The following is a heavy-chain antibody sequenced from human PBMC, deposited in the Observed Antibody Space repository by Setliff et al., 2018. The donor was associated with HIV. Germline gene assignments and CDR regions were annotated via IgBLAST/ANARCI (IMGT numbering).Heavy chain of an antibody. CDR1: GFTLSDYY. J-gene: IGHJ4*02. V-gene: IGHV3-72*01. CDR2: TRNKASGYIT. D-gene: IGHD3-16*01. CDR3: VRAAAGLDI. Sequence: GGSLRLSCAASGFTLSDYYMDWVRQAPGKGLEWVGRTRNKASGYITEYGASVQGRFTISRDNSKDSLSLQMNNLKAEDTAVYYCVRAAAGLDIWSQGIRVTVSS.